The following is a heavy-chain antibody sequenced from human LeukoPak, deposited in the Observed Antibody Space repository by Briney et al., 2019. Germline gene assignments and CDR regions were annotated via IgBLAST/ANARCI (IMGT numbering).Heavy chain of an antibody. D-gene: IGHD1-26*01. Sequence: TSSETLSLTCTVSGGSVNSGSYYWNWIRQPPGKGLEWIGYIYYSGSTNYNPSLKSRVTISVDTSKNQFSLKLSSVTAADTAVYYCARAAYSGSYHSDYWGQGTLVTVSS. J-gene: IGHJ4*02. CDR2: IYYSGST. CDR1: GGSVNSGSYY. CDR3: ARAAYSGSYHSDY. V-gene: IGHV4-61*01.